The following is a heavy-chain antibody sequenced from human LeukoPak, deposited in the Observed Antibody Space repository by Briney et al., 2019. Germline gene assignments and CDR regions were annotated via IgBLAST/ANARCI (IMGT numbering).Heavy chain of an antibody. Sequence: GASVKVSCKASGYTFTGYYMHWVRQAPGQGLEWMGWMNPNSGNTGYAQKFQGRVTMTRDMSTSTVYMELSSLRSEDTAVYYCARDQGVLEWLFTDYWGQGTLVTVSS. V-gene: IGHV1-8*02. D-gene: IGHD3-3*01. CDR3: ARDQGVLEWLFTDY. J-gene: IGHJ4*02. CDR2: MNPNSGNT. CDR1: GYTFTGYY.